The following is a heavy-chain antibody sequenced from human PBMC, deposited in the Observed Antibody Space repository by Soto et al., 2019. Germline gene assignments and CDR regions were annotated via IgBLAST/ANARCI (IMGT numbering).Heavy chain of an antibody. V-gene: IGHV3-23*01. D-gene: IGHD1-26*01. J-gene: IGHJ4*02. CDR1: GFTFSSYA. Sequence: GGSLRLSCAASGFTFSSYAMSWVRQAPGKGLEWVSAISGSGGSTYYADSVRGRFTISRDNSKNTLFLQMNSLRAEDTAVYYCAKDQLGGSYPLNYWGQGALVTVSS. CDR3: AKDQLGGSYPLNY. CDR2: ISGSGGST.